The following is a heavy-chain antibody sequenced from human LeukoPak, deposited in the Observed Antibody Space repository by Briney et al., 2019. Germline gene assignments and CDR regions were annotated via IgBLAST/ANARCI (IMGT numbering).Heavy chain of an antibody. J-gene: IGHJ4*02. CDR2: INTDGSTT. CDR3: AREKKSSTSMDY. V-gene: IGHV3-74*01. CDR1: GFTFSTYW. Sequence: GGSLRLSCAASGFTFSTYWMHWVRQAPGKGLVWVSRINTDGSTTTYADSVKGRFTISRDNAKNTLYLQMNSLRAEDTAVYYCAREKKSSTSMDYWGLGTLVTVST. D-gene: IGHD2-2*01.